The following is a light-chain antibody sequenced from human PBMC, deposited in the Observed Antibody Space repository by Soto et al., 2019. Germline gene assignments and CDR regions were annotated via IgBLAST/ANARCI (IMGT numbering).Light chain of an antibody. Sequence: DIQMTQSPSSLSASVVDRVTITCLASQGISNSLAWYQQKPGKVPKLLIYAASTLQSGVPSRFSGSGSGTDFTLTISSLQPEDVVTYYCQDYNSDPKTFGQGTKVDIK. CDR3: QDYNSDPKT. J-gene: IGKJ1*01. V-gene: IGKV1-27*01. CDR2: AAS. CDR1: QGISNS.